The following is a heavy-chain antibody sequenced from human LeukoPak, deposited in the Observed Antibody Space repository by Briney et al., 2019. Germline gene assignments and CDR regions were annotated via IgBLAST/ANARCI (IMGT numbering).Heavy chain of an antibody. V-gene: IGHV1-18*01. J-gene: IGHJ4*02. CDR1: GYRFTTYG. D-gene: IGHD2-2*01. CDR3: VFGECSSTSCYPRRDS. Sequence: ASVKVSCEVSGYRFTTYGISWVRQAPGQGLEYMGWINFYSGNTDYTQNFQGRLTLAADTSTATAYMELRSLTSDDTAIYYCVFGECSSTSCYPRRDSWGQGSLVTVSS. CDR2: INFYSGNT.